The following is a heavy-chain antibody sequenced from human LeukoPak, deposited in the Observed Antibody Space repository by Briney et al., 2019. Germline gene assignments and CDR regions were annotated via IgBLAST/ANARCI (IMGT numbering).Heavy chain of an antibody. Sequence: SETLSLTCAVYGGSFSGYYWSWIRQPPGKGLEWIGEINHSGSTNYNPSLKSRFTISVDTSKNQFSLKLSSVTAADTAVYYCARGAPYSSGWYLRPFDYWGQGTLVTVSS. CDR3: ARGAPYSSGWYLRPFDY. V-gene: IGHV4-34*01. D-gene: IGHD6-19*01. J-gene: IGHJ4*02. CDR1: GGSFSGYY. CDR2: INHSGST.